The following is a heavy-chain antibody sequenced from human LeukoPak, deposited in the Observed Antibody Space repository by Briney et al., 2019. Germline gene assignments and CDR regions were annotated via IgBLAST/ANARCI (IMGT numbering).Heavy chain of an antibody. CDR1: GFTFSSYS. Sequence: GGSLRLSCAASGFTFSSYSMNWVRQAPGKGLEWVSSISSSSSYIYYADSVKGRFTISRDNAKNSLYLQMNSLRAKDTAVYYCAREQVVINAFDIWGQGTMVTVSS. J-gene: IGHJ3*02. CDR2: ISSSSSYI. CDR3: AREQVVINAFDI. V-gene: IGHV3-21*01. D-gene: IGHD3-22*01.